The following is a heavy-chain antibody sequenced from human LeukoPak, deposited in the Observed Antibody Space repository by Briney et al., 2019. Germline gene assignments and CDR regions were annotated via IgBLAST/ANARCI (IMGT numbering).Heavy chain of an antibody. CDR2: ISSSGSTI. D-gene: IGHD6-13*01. CDR3: ARVATGIAAPFDY. V-gene: IGHV3-48*03. J-gene: IGHJ4*02. Sequence: GGSLRLSCAASGFTFSSYEMNWVRQAPGKGLEWVSYISSSGSTIYYADSVKGRFTISRDNAKNSLYLQMNSLRAEDTAVYYCARVATGIAAPFDYWGQGTLVTVSS. CDR1: GFTFSSYE.